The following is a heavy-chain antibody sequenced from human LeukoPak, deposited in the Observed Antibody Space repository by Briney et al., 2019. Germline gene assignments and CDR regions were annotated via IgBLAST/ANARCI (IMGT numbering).Heavy chain of an antibody. V-gene: IGHV4-59*01. CDR3: ARSVYYGSGSYYNYYSYGMDV. Sequence: SETLSLTCTVSGGSISSYYWSWIRQPPGKGLEWIGYIYYSGSTNYNPSLKSRVTISVDTSKNQFSLKLSSVTAADTAVYYCARSVYYGSGSYYNYYSYGMDVWGQGTTVTVSS. J-gene: IGHJ6*02. CDR1: GGSISSYY. D-gene: IGHD3-10*01. CDR2: IYYSGST.